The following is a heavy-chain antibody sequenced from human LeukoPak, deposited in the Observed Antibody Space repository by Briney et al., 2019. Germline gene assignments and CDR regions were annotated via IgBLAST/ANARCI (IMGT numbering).Heavy chain of an antibody. CDR2: IHTSGST. Sequence: PSETLSLTCTVSGGSISSYYWSWIRQPAGKGLEWIGRIHTSGSTNYNPSLKSRVTMSVDTSKNQFSLKLSSVTAADTAVYYCARESPDGDYGYYYYMDVWGKGTTVTISS. V-gene: IGHV4-4*07. J-gene: IGHJ6*03. CDR3: ARESPDGDYGYYYYMDV. D-gene: IGHD4-17*01. CDR1: GGSISSYY.